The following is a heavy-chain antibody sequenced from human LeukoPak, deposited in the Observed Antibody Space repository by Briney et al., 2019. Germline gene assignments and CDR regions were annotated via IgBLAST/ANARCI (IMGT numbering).Heavy chain of an antibody. J-gene: IGHJ5*02. Sequence: GGSLRLSCAASGFTFSSYSMNWVRQAPGKGLEWVSSISSSSSYIYYADSVKGRFTISRDNAKNSLYLQMNSLRAEDTAVYYCARDSCSSTSCAVFDPWGQGTLVTVSS. CDR1: GFTFSSYS. CDR3: ARDSCSSTSCAVFDP. D-gene: IGHD2-2*01. V-gene: IGHV3-21*01. CDR2: ISSSSSYI.